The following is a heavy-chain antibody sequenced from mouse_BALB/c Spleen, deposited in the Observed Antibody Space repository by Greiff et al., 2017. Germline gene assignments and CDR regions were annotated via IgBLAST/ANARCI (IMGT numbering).Heavy chain of an antibody. CDR2: INPGSGGT. D-gene: IGHD3-1*01. J-gene: IGHJ4*01. Sequence: QVQLQQSGSELVRPGTSVKVSCKASGYAFTNYLIECVKQRPGQGLEWIGVINPGSGGTNYNEKFKGKATLTADKSSSTAYMQLSSLTSDDSAVYYCARSSGYNAMDYWGQGTSVTVSS. CDR1: GYAFTNYL. CDR3: ARSSGYNAMDY. V-gene: IGHV1-54*01.